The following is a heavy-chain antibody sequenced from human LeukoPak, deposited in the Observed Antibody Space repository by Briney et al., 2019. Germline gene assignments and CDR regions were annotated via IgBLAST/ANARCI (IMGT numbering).Heavy chain of an antibody. CDR2: IYSGGST. J-gene: IGHJ4*02. D-gene: IGHD3-3*01. V-gene: IGHV3-53*01. Sequence: PGGSLRLSCAASGFTVSSNYMSWVRQAPGKGLEWVSVIYSGGSTYYADSVKGRFTISRDNAKNSLYLQMNSLRAEDTAVYYCAKWNDFWSGYYLDYWGQGTLVTVSS. CDR3: AKWNDFWSGYYLDY. CDR1: GFTVSSNY.